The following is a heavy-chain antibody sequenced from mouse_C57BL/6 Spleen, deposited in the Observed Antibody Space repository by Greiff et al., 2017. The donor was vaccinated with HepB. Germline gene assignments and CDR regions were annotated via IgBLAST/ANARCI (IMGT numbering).Heavy chain of an antibody. Sequence: QVQLQQPGAELVRPGSSVKLSCKASGYTFTSYWMHWVKQRPIQGLEWIGNIDPSDSETHYNQKFKDKATLTVDKSSSTAYMQLSSLTSEDSAVYCCARIGYGNVFGYWGQGTLVTVSA. CDR1: GYTFTSYW. D-gene: IGHD2-1*01. CDR3: ARIGYGNVFGY. V-gene: IGHV1-52*01. CDR2: IDPSDSET. J-gene: IGHJ3*01.